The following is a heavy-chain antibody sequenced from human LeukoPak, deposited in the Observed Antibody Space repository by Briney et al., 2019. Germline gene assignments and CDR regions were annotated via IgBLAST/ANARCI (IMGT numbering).Heavy chain of an antibody. V-gene: IGHV4-59*11. CDR2: IYNSGSP. CDR1: GGSIGSHN. CDR3: ARVDSSGYYTFFDY. J-gene: IGHJ4*02. Sequence: SETLSLTCTVSGGSIGSHNRNWIRQPPGKGLEWIGDIYNSGSPNYNPSLKSRVTISVDTSKNQFSLKLSSVTAADTAVYYCARVDSSGYYTFFDYWGQGTLVTVSS. D-gene: IGHD3-22*01.